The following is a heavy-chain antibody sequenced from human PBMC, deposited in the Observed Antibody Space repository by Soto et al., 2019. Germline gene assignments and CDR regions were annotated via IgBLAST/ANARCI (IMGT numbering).Heavy chain of an antibody. V-gene: IGHV3-23*01. CDR3: ANLIAEAGTTIDY. Sequence: HPGGSLRLSCAASGFTFNSFSMSWVRQAPGEGLQWVAAISGSGGSTFYADSVKGRFTISRDNYKNTVSLQMNSLRAEDTAVYYCANLIAEAGTTIDYWGQGT. D-gene: IGHD6-13*01. J-gene: IGHJ4*02. CDR1: GFTFNSFS. CDR2: ISGSGGST.